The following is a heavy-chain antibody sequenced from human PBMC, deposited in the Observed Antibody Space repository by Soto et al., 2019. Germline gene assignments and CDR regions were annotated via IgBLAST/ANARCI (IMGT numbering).Heavy chain of an antibody. CDR3: ARDRWGYSYGQGFDY. CDR1: GGTFSSYA. J-gene: IGHJ4*02. CDR2: IIPIFGTA. Sequence: QVQLVQSGAEVKKPGSSVKVSCKASGGTFSSYAISWVRQAPGQGLEWMGGIIPIFGTANYAQKFQSRVTISADESTSTAYMELSSLRSEDTAVYYCARDRWGYSYGQGFDYWGQGTLVTVSS. V-gene: IGHV1-69*01. D-gene: IGHD5-18*01.